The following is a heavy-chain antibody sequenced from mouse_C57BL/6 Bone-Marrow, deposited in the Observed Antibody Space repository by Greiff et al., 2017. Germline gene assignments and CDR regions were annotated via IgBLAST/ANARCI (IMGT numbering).Heavy chain of an antibody. Sequence: VQLQQSGPELVKPGASVKISCKASGYTFTDYYMNWVKQSHGKSLEWIGDINPNNGGTSYNQKFKGKATLTVDKSSSTAYMELRSLTSEDSAVDDCARPAHYYFYAMDYWGQGTSVTVSS. CDR3: ARPAHYYFYAMDY. V-gene: IGHV1-26*01. CDR1: GYTFTDYY. J-gene: IGHJ4*01. CDR2: INPNNGGT. D-gene: IGHD1-2*01.